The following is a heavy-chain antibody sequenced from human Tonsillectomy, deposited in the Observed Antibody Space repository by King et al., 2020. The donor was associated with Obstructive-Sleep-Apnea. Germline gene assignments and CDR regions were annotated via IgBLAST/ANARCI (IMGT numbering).Heavy chain of an antibody. CDR3: ARVGTMVRGVTTYYYYGMDV. V-gene: IGHV4-59*01. CDR1: GGSISSYY. J-gene: IGHJ6*02. Sequence: QLQESGPGLVKPSETLSLTCTVSGGSISSYYWSWLRQPPGKGLEWIGYIYYSGSTNYNPSLKSRVTISVDTSKNQFSLKLSSVTAADTAVYYCARVGTMVRGVTTYYYYGMDVWGQGTTVTVSS. CDR2: IYYSGST. D-gene: IGHD3-10*01.